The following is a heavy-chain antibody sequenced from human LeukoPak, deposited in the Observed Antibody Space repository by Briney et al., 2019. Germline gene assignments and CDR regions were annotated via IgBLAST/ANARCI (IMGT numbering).Heavy chain of an antibody. CDR3: ARGFRIAARPGSFFYYYYMDV. Sequence: SQTLSLTCPVSGDSISSGSYCWSWIRQPAGKGLEWIGRVCTSGITNYTPSLKSRVTISVDTSKNQFSLELSSVTAADTAVYYCARGFRIAARPGSFFYYYYMDVWGKGTTVTVSS. D-gene: IGHD6-6*01. V-gene: IGHV4-61*02. CDR1: GDSISSGSYC. CDR2: VCTSGIT. J-gene: IGHJ6*03.